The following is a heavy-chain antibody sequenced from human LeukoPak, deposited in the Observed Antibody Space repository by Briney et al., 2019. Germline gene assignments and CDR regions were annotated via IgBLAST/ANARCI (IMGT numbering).Heavy chain of an antibody. CDR3: AKDTRYSGSYYFVFDY. V-gene: IGHV3-23*01. Sequence: GGSLRLSCAASGFTFSSYAMSWVRQAPGKGLEWVSTISGSGGSTYYADSVKGRFTFSRDNSKNTLYLQMNSLRAEDTAVYYCAKDTRYSGSYYFVFDYWGQGTLVTVSS. CDR2: ISGSGGST. J-gene: IGHJ4*02. CDR1: GFTFSSYA. D-gene: IGHD1-26*01.